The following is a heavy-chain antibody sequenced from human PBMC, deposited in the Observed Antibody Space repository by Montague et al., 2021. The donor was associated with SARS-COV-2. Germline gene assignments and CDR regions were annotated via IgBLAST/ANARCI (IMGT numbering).Heavy chain of an antibody. J-gene: IGHJ6*01. D-gene: IGHD6-19*01. Sequence: SETLSLTCAVSGASISSSNWWSWVRQHPGTGLAWIGDIYHSGSTNYTPTLKSRVTISVDKSKTKFSLKLSSVTAADTAVYYCARSRGNLQWPFYYYYGMDVWGQRSTVSV. CDR2: IYHSGST. CDR3: ARSRGNLQWPFYYYYGMDV. V-gene: IGHV4-4*02. CDR1: GASISSSNW.